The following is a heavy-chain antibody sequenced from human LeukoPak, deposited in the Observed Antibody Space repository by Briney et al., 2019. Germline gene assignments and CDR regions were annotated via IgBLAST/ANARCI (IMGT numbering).Heavy chain of an antibody. Sequence: GGSLRLSCSASGFTFSSYARHWVRQAPGKGLEYVSAISSSGATTYYADSVKGRFTISRDNSKNTLYFQMSSLRPEDTAVYYCVKIVMAGGYLDYWGQGTLVTVSS. CDR2: ISSSGATT. CDR1: GFTFSSYA. CDR3: VKIVMAGGYLDY. D-gene: IGHD3-16*01. V-gene: IGHV3-64*05. J-gene: IGHJ4*02.